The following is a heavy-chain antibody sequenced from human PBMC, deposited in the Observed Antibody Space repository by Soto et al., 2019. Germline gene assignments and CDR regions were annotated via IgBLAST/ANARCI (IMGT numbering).Heavy chain of an antibody. CDR3: ARVSWRVTMVRGVMGLDAFDI. CDR2: INAGNGNT. V-gene: IGHV1-3*01. J-gene: IGHJ3*02. Sequence: VASVKVSCKASGYTFTSYAMHWVRQAPGQRLEWMGWINAGNGNTKYSQKFQGRVTITRDTSASTAYMELSSLRSEDTAVYYCARVSWRVTMVRGVMGLDAFDIWGQGTMVTVSS. CDR1: GYTFTSYA. D-gene: IGHD3-10*01.